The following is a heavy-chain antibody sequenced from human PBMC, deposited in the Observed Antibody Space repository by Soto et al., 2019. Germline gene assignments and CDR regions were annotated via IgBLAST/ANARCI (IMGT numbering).Heavy chain of an antibody. V-gene: IGHV1-18*01. CDR2: INSYNGNT. Sequence: QVQLVQSGAEVKKPGASVKVSCKASGYTFINYGITWVRQAPGQGLEWMGWINSYNGNTNYAQKLQGRVTMTTDTSTNIAYLELRSLRSDDTAVYYWARSAGVVDGDDYWGQGTLLTVSS. D-gene: IGHD3-10*01. CDR1: GYTFINYG. CDR3: ARSAGVVDGDDY. J-gene: IGHJ4*02.